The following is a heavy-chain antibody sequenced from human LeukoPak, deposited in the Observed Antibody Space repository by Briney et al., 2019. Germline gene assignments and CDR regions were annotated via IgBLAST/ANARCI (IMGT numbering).Heavy chain of an antibody. Sequence: GGSLRLSCAASGFTFDGYAMFWVRQAPGKGLEWVSGISWNSENIGYAASVKGRFTISRDNAENSLYLQMNSLRGEDTAFYYCARGNRDSSGFYYYYGMDVRGQGTTVTVSS. CDR1: GFTFDGYA. CDR2: ISWNSENI. V-gene: IGHV3-9*01. CDR3: ARGNRDSSGFYYYYGMDV. D-gene: IGHD3-22*01. J-gene: IGHJ6*02.